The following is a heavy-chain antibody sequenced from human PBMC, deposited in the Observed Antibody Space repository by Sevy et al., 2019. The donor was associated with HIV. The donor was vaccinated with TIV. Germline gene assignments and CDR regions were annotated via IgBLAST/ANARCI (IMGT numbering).Heavy chain of an antibody. J-gene: IGHJ4*02. CDR1: GYTFTNYG. Sequence: APVKVSCKASGYTFTNYGINWVRQAPGQGLEWMGWISAYNGNTEYEENFQGRVTMTTDTSTSTHYMELRSLRSDDTAVYYCARYCSSSSCYTVDRKLDYWGQGTLVTVSS. CDR2: ISAYNGNT. CDR3: ARYCSSSSCYTVDRKLDY. D-gene: IGHD2-2*02. V-gene: IGHV1-18*04.